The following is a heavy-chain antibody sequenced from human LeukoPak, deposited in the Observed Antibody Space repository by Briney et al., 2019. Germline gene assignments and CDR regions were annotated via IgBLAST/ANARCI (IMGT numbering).Heavy chain of an antibody. Sequence: SETLSLTCAVYGGSFSGYYWSWIRQPPGKGLEWIGSIYYSGSTYYNPSLKSRVTISVDTSKNQFSLKLSSVTAADTAVYYCARTPPEYYYDSSGYTRAFDIWGQGTMVTVSS. CDR3: ARTPPEYYYDSSGYTRAFDI. J-gene: IGHJ3*02. CDR1: GGSFSGYY. V-gene: IGHV4-34*01. D-gene: IGHD3-22*01. CDR2: IYYSGST.